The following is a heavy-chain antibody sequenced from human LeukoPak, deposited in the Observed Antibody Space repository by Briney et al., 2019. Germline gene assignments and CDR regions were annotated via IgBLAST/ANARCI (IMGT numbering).Heavy chain of an antibody. J-gene: IGHJ4*02. CDR3: AIYDSSGPVDY. CDR2: INHSGST. V-gene: IGHV4-34*01. Sequence: SETLSLTCAVYGGSFSGYYWSWIRQPPGKGLEWIGEINHSGSTNYNPSLKSRVTISVDTSKNQFSLKLSSVTAADTAVYYCAIYDSSGPVDYWGQGTLSPSPQ. D-gene: IGHD3-22*01. CDR1: GGSFSGYY.